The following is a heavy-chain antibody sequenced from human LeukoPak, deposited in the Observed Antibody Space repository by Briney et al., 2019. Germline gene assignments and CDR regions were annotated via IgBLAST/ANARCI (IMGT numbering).Heavy chain of an antibody. CDR1: GYTFTGYY. V-gene: IGHV1-2*06. CDR2: INPNSGGT. D-gene: IGHD3-10*01. CDR3: ARSVSYGSGSHLDY. Sequence: ASVKVSCKASGYTFTGYYMHWVRQAPGQGLEWMGRINPNSGGTNYAQKFQGRVTMTRDTSISTAYMELSRLRSDDTAVYYCARSVSYGSGSHLDYWGQGTLVTVSS. J-gene: IGHJ4*02.